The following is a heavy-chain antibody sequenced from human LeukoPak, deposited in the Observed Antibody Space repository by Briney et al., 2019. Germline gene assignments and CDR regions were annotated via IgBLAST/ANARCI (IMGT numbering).Heavy chain of an antibody. V-gene: IGHV4-59*01. D-gene: IGHD2-15*01. CDR2: IYYSGST. CDR1: GGSISSYY. J-gene: IGHJ4*02. Sequence: PSETLSLTCTVSGGSISSYYWSWIRQPPGKGLEWIGYIYYSGSTNYNPSLKSRVTISVDTSKNQFSLKLSSVTAADTAVYYCARGPYCSGGSCYGYFDYWGQGTLVTVSS. CDR3: ARGPYCSGGSCYGYFDY.